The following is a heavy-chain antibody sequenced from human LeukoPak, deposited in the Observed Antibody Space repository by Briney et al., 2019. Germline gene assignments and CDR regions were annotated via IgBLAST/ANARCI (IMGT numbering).Heavy chain of an antibody. CDR1: GFTFSYYY. CDR2: IISSSSYT. CDR3: ARSGYYGSGTNWFDP. D-gene: IGHD3-10*01. Sequence: KPGGALRLSCAASGFTFSYYYMSWIRQAPGKGLEWVSYIISSSSYTNYADSVKGRFTISRDNTKNSLYLQMNSLRAEDTAVYYCARSGYYGSGTNWFDPWGQGTLVTVSS. J-gene: IGHJ5*02. V-gene: IGHV3-11*03.